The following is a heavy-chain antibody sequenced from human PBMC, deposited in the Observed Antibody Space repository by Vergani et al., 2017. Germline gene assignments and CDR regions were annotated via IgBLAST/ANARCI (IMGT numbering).Heavy chain of an antibody. CDR2: IYYSGST. J-gene: IGHJ4*02. Sequence: QVQLQESGPGLVKPSETLSLTCTVSGGSISSYYWSWIRQPPGKGLEWIGYIYYSGSTNYNPSLKSRVTISVDTSKNQFSLKLSSVTAADTAVYYCARALPVCGDYAQTDYWGQGTLVTVSS. D-gene: IGHD4-17*01. CDR1: GGSISSYY. CDR3: ARALPVCGDYAQTDY. V-gene: IGHV4-59*01.